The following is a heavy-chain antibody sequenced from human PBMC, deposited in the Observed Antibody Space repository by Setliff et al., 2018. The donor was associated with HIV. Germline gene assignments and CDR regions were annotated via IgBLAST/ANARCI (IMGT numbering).Heavy chain of an antibody. CDR1: GYTFTSYG. D-gene: IGHD2-8*01. CDR2: ISAYNGNT. CDR3: ARSIYEWGAFDI. J-gene: IGHJ3*02. V-gene: IGHV1-18*01. Sequence: ASVKVSCKASGYTFTSYGISWVRQAPGQGPEWMGWISAYNGNTRYAQKLQGRVTMTSDTSTSTVYMELSSLRSEDSAVYYCARSIYEWGAFDIWGQGTMVTVSS.